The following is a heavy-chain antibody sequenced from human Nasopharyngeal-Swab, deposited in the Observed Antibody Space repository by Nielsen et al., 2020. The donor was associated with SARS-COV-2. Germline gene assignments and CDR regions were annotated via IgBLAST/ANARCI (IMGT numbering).Heavy chain of an antibody. Sequence: GSLRLSCTVSGYSISSGYYWGWIRQPPGKGLEWIGSIYHSGSTYYNPSLKSRVTISVDTSKNQFSLRLSSVTAADAAIYYCARHKFKIRGVVRAYTMDVWGQGTTVIVSS. D-gene: IGHD3-3*01. J-gene: IGHJ6*02. CDR2: IYHSGST. V-gene: IGHV4-38-2*02. CDR1: GYSISSGYY. CDR3: ARHKFKIRGVVRAYTMDV.